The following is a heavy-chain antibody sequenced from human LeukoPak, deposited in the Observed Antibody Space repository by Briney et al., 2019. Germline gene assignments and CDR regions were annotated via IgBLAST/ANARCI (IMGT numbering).Heavy chain of an antibody. J-gene: IGHJ5*02. CDR3: ARGRRIYSSSSINWFDP. V-gene: IGHV1-18*01. D-gene: IGHD6-6*01. CDR1: GYTFTSYG. CDR2: ISAYNGNT. Sequence: EASVKVSCKASGYTFTSYGISWVRQAPGQGLEWMGWISAYNGNTNYAQKLQGRVTMTTDTSTSTAYMELRSLRSDDTAVYYCARGRRIYSSSSINWFDPWGQGTLVTVSS.